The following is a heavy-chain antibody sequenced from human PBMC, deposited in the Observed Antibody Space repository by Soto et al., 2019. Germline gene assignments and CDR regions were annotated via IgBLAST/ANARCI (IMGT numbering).Heavy chain of an antibody. D-gene: IGHD3-10*01. CDR1: GGSISSSSYY. J-gene: IGHJ5*02. V-gene: IGHV4-39*01. CDR3: ARRGEYFASGSYYNWFDP. Sequence: QLQLQESGPGLVKPSETLSLTCSVSGGSISSSSYYWGWIRQPPGKGLEWIGTIYYSGNNYYNPSLKSRVTISVDTSKNQFSLKLSSVTAADTAVYYCARRGEYFASGSYYNWFDPWGQGTLVTVSS. CDR2: IYYSGNN.